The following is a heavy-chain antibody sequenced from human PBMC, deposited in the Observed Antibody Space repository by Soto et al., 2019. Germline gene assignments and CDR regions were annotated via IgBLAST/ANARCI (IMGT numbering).Heavy chain of an antibody. V-gene: IGHV3-9*01. CDR3: ANSFGSGSYPFDS. J-gene: IGHJ4*02. CDR1: GFTFSNYA. D-gene: IGHD3-10*01. CDR2: ITWNSGSL. Sequence: EVQVVESGGGLVQPGRSLRLSCAASGFTFSNYAMHWVRQAPGKGLEWVSLITWNSGSLSYADSVKGRFTISRDNAKNSLYLDMNSLRPEDTALYYCANSFGSGSYPFDSWGQGTLVTVSS.